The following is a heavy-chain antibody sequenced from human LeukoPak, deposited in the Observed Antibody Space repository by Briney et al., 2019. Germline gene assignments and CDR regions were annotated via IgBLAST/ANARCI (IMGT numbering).Heavy chain of an antibody. V-gene: IGHV7-4-1*02. CDR1: GYTFTSYG. CDR2: INTNTGNP. Sequence: ASVKVSCKASGYTFTSYGISWVRQAPGQGLEWMGWINTNTGNPTYAQGFTGRFVFSLDTSVSTAYLQISSLKAEDTAVYYCANGYGSGSYLTGSFDYWGQGTLVTVSS. D-gene: IGHD3-10*01. CDR3: ANGYGSGSYLTGSFDY. J-gene: IGHJ4*02.